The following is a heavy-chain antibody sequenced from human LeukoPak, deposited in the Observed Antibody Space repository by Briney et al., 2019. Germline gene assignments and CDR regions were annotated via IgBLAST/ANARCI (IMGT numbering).Heavy chain of an antibody. CDR1: GFTFSSYA. J-gene: IGHJ4*02. D-gene: IGHD3-16*02. CDR2: ISGSGGST. V-gene: IGHV3-23*01. Sequence: GGSLRLSCAASGFTFSSYAMSWVRQAPGKGLEWVSGISGSGGSTYYADSVKGRFTISGDSSRNTLYLQMNSLRAEDTGLYYCARALGELSFIIDYWGQGTLVTVSS. CDR3: ARALGELSFIIDY.